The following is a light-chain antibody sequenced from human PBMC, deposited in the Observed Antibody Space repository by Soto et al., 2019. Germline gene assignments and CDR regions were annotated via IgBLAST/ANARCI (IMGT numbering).Light chain of an antibody. V-gene: IGKV1-39*01. J-gene: IGKJ2*01. Sequence: DIPMTQSPSSLSASVGDRVTITCRARQSISSYLNWYQQNPGKAPKLRIYAASRLQSGVPSRFSGSGSGTDFTLTIGSLQPEDFATYYCEQGYSSPPSVGQGTKVEIK. CDR3: EQGYSSPPS. CDR2: AAS. CDR1: QSISSY.